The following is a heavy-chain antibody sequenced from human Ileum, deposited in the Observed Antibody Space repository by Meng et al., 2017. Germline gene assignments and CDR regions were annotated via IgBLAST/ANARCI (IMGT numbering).Heavy chain of an antibody. CDR2: TTDWNGKA. J-gene: IGHJ5*01. Sequence: EVRLVESGGGLVQPGGSLRLSCAASGFNFSSQSMSWVRQAPGKGLEWVSVTTDWNGKAYYADSVKGRFTISRDNSKNTLYLQMNSLRVDDTAVYYCVNRAWLESWGQGTLVTVSS. V-gene: IGHV3-23*04. CDR3: VNRAWLES. D-gene: IGHD3-10*01. CDR1: GFNFSSQS.